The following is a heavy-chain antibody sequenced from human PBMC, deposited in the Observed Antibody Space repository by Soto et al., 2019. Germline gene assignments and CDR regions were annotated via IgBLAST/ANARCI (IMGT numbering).Heavy chain of an antibody. J-gene: IGHJ4*02. CDR2: IKQDGSEK. CDR3: ARAPDRLIVTTTRTDF. Sequence: PGGSLRLSCVASGFTFSSYWMSWVRQAPGKGLEWVANIKQDGSEKYYVDSVKGRFTLSRDNAKNSLYLQMSSLTVEDTAVYYCARAPDRLIVTTTRTDFWGQGTLVTVSS. V-gene: IGHV3-7*01. CDR1: GFTFSSYW. D-gene: IGHD5-12*01.